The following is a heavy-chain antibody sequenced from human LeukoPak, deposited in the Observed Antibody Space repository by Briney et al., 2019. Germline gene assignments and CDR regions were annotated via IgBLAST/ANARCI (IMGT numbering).Heavy chain of an antibody. CDR3: AKASGYYDSSGYYQS. Sequence: GRSLRLSCAASGFTFDDYAMHWVRHAPGKGLEWVSGISWNSGSIGYADSVKGRFTISRDNAKNSLYLQMNSLRAEDTALYYCAKASGYYDSSGYYQSWGQGTLVTVSS. D-gene: IGHD3-22*01. V-gene: IGHV3-9*01. CDR2: ISWNSGSI. J-gene: IGHJ4*02. CDR1: GFTFDDYA.